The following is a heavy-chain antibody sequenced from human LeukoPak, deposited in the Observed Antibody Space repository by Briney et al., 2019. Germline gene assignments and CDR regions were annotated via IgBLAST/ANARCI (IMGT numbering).Heavy chain of an antibody. CDR1: GGSISSYY. CDR2: IYYSGST. V-gene: IGHV4-59*01. Sequence: PSETLSLTCTVSGGSISSYYWSWIRQPPGKGLEWIGYIYYSGSTNYNPSLKSRLTISVDTSQNQFSLKLRSSTAADTVAYYYARWRYRGSGGSWGQGTLVTVSS. J-gene: IGHJ4*02. CDR3: ARWRYRGSGGS. D-gene: IGHD6-6*01.